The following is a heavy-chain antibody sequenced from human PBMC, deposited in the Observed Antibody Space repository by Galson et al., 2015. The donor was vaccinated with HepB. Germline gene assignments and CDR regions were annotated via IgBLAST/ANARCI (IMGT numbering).Heavy chain of an antibody. CDR3: AKGRDGDPFPDASDI. J-gene: IGHJ3*02. Sequence: SLRLSCAVSGFTFGSYGMRWGGQAPGKGVEWLSGISGSGAKTYCADSVTGGLAVSGDNSQNTRYLQMNGLSAEDTALYYCAKGRDGDPFPDASDIWGQGTMVTVSS. D-gene: IGHD7-27*01. CDR2: ISGSGAKT. V-gene: IGHV3-23*01. CDR1: GFTFGSYG.